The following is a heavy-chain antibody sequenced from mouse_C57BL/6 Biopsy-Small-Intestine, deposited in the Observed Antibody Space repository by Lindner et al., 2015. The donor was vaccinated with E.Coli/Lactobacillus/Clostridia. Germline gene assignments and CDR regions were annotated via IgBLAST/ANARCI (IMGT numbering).Heavy chain of an antibody. J-gene: IGHJ2*01. CDR3: ARTGGYQYYFDY. CDR2: IDPEDGET. Sequence: VQLQESGAELVSPGASVKLSCTASGFNIKDYYMHWVKQRTEQGLEWIGRTEQGLEWIGRIDPEDGETKYAPKFQGKATITADTSSNTAYLQLSSLTSEDTAVYYCARTGGYQYYFDYWGQGTTLTVSS. V-gene: IGHV14-2*01. D-gene: IGHD2-2*01. CDR1: GFNIKDYY.